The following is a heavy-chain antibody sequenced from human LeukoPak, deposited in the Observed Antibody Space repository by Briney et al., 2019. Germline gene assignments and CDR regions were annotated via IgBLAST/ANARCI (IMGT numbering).Heavy chain of an antibody. D-gene: IGHD1/OR15-1a*01. CDR2: IYYSGST. Sequence: PSETLSLTCTVSGGSISSSRYYWGWIRQPPGKGLEWIGSIYYSGSTYYNPSLKRRVTISVDTSKNQFSLKLSSVTAADTAVYYCARLGYNWKNGGAFDIWGQGTMVTVSS. CDR1: GGSISSSRYY. J-gene: IGHJ3*02. CDR3: ARLGYNWKNGGAFDI. V-gene: IGHV4-39*01.